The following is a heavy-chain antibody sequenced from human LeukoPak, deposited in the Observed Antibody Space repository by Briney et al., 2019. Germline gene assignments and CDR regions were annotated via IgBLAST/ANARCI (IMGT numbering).Heavy chain of an antibody. CDR3: AGVGGARVY. CDR1: GFTFSNFA. V-gene: IGHV3-21*01. Sequence: GGSLRLSCAASGFTFSNFAMTWVRQAPGKGLEWVSSIVGSSSTYYADSLKGRFTISRDNAKNTLYLQMNSLRAEDTAVYYCAGVGGARVYWGQGTLVTVSS. J-gene: IGHJ4*02. CDR2: IVGSSST. D-gene: IGHD1-26*01.